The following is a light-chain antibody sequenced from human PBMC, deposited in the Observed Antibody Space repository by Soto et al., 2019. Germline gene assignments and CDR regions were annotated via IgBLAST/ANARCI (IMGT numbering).Light chain of an antibody. J-gene: IGKJ3*01. CDR1: QSVSNSY. CDR2: GAS. CDR3: QQYGSFFT. V-gene: IGKV3-20*01. Sequence: EIVLTHSPGTLSLSPGERATLSCRASQSVSNSYLAWYQQKPGQAPRLLIYGASSRATGIPDRFSGSGSGTDFTLTIRRLEPEDFAVYYCQQYGSFFTFGPGTKVDIK.